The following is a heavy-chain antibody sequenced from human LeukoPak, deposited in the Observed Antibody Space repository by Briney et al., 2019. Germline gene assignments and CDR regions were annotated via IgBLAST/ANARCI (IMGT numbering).Heavy chain of an antibody. J-gene: IGHJ4*02. CDR2: INPNSGGT. Sequence: ASVTVSCKASGYTFTDYYIHWVRQAPGQGLEWMGLINPNSGGTNYAQKFQGRVTMTRGTSISTAYMDLSRLTSDDAGVYYCARDAIVRDYSNSDFWGQGTLVTVSS. V-gene: IGHV1-2*02. CDR3: ARDAIVRDYSNSDF. CDR1: GYTFTDYY. D-gene: IGHD4-11*01.